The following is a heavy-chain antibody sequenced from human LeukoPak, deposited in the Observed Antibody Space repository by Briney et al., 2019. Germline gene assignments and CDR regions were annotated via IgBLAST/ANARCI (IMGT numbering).Heavy chain of an antibody. CDR1: GFTFSSYA. D-gene: IGHD3-22*01. CDR3: ARGASGYYDSSGYYDY. CDR2: IYYSGST. Sequence: GSLRLSCEASGFTFSSYAMSWIRQPPGKGLEWIGYIYYSGSTNYNPSLKSRVTISVDTSKNQFSLKLSSVTAADTAVYYCARGASGYYDSSGYYDYWGQGTLVTVSS. J-gene: IGHJ4*02. V-gene: IGHV4-59*01.